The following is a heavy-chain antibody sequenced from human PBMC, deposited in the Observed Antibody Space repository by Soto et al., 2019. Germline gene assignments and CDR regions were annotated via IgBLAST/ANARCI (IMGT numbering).Heavy chain of an antibody. D-gene: IGHD1-26*01. J-gene: IGHJ4*02. V-gene: IGHV3-30*18. CDR2: ISYDGSNK. CDR1: GFTFSSYG. CDR3: AKETNSGSYAF. Sequence: GGSLRLSCAASGFTFSSYGMHWVRQAPGKGLEWVAVISYDGSNKYYADSVKGRFTISRDNSKNTLYLQMNSMKAEDTAVYYCAKETNSGSYAFWGQGTLVTSPQ.